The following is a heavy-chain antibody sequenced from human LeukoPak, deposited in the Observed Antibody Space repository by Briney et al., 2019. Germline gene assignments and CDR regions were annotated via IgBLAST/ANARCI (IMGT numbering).Heavy chain of an antibody. V-gene: IGHV1-69*06. CDR2: IIPIFGTA. D-gene: IGHD3-16*02. J-gene: IGHJ4*02. CDR3: AREIIWGGYRRLYYFDS. Sequence: ASVKVSCKASGGTFSSYAISWVRQAPGQGLEWMGGIIPIFGTANYAQKFQGRVTITADKSTSTACMELSSLRSEDTAVYFCAREIIWGGYRRLYYFDSWGQGTLVTVSS. CDR1: GGTFSSYA.